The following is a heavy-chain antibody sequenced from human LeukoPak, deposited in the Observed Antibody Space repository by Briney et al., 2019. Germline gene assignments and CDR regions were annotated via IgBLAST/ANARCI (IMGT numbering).Heavy chain of an antibody. CDR3: ARRQGCSSTSCPPDY. D-gene: IGHD2-2*01. J-gene: IGHJ4*02. CDR2: IYPGDSDT. V-gene: IGHV5-51*01. Sequence: GESLKISCRGSGYSFTTYWIGWVRQMPGKGLECMGIIYPGDSDTRYTPSCQGQVTLSADKSNNSAYLQWSSLKASDTAMYYCARRQGCSSTSCPPDYWGQGTLVTVSP. CDR1: GYSFTTYW.